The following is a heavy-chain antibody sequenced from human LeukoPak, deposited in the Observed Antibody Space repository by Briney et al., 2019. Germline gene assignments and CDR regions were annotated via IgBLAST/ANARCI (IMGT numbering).Heavy chain of an antibody. CDR3: ARVGNSGSFYYFDC. CDR2: INWNGDTP. CDR1: GFTFDDYA. J-gene: IGHJ4*02. D-gene: IGHD1-26*01. Sequence: GGSLRLSCAASGFTFDDYAVTWVRQAPGKGLEWVSGINWNGDTPSYADSVKGRFTISRDNAKNSLSLQMNSLRAEDTAFYYCARVGNSGSFYYFDCWGQGTLVTVSS. V-gene: IGHV3-20*04.